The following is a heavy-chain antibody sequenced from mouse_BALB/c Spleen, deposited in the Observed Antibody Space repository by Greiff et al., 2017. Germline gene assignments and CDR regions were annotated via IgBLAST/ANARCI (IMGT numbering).Heavy chain of an antibody. D-gene: IGHD1-2*01. CDR2: ISYDGSN. J-gene: IGHJ4*01. V-gene: IGHV3-6*02. CDR3: ARRDYGYLYAMDY. CDR1: GYSITSGYY. Sequence: ESGPGLVKPSQSLSLTCSVTGYSITSGYYWNWIRQFPGNKLEWMGYISYDGSNNYNPSLKNRISITRDTSKNQFFLKLNSVTTEDTATYYCARRDYGYLYAMDYWGQGTSVTVSS.